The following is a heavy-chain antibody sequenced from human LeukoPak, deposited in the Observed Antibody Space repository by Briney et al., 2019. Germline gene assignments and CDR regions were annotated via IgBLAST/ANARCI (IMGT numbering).Heavy chain of an antibody. CDR1: GFTFSTYA. V-gene: IGHV3-23*01. CDR3: AKDRLHPRHEPTNFHS. Sequence: SGGSLRLSCAASGFTFSTYAMTWVRQAPGKGLERVSAVRGSGTDTYYADSVQGRFTISRDNSKNTLYLKMHSLRAEDTAVYYCAKDRLHPRHEPTNFHSWGQGTLVTVSS. CDR2: VRGSGTDT. J-gene: IGHJ4*02. D-gene: IGHD2-21*02.